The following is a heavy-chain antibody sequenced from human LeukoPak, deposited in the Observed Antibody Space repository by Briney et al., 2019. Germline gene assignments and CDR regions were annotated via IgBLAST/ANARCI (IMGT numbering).Heavy chain of an antibody. CDR2: IKSKSDGGTP. J-gene: IGHJ4*02. CDR3: TTGPFDY. V-gene: IGHV3-15*07. CDR1: GFTFSSNW. Sequence: PGGSLRLSCAASGFTFSSNWMHWVRQAPGKGLEWVGHIKSKSDGGTPAHAAPVKGRFSISRDDSKNTLYLQMNSLKTEDTAMYFCTTGPFDYWGQGALVTVSS.